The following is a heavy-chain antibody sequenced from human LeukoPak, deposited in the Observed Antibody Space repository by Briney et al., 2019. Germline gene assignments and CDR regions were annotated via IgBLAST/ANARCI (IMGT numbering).Heavy chain of an antibody. V-gene: IGHV3-66*02. CDR1: GFTVRSNY. D-gene: IGHD4-17*01. J-gene: IGHJ5*02. CDR3: ARDYGDDEGWFDP. CDR2: IYSGGST. Sequence: PGGSLRLSCAASGFTVRSNYMSWVRQAPGKGLGWVSVIYSGGSTYYADSVKGRFTISRDNSKNTLYLQMNSLRAEDTAVYYCARDYGDDEGWFDPWGQGTLVTVSS.